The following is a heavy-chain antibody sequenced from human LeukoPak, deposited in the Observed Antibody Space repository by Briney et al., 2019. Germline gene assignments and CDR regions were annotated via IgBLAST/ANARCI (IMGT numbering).Heavy chain of an antibody. Sequence: PGGSLRLSCTASGFTFGDYAMSWFRQAPGKGLEWVGFIRSKAYGGTTEYAASVKGRFTISRDDSKSIAYLQMNSLKTEDTAVYYCTREERGPPLYSSGWSHYWGQGTLVTVSS. CDR3: TREERGPPLYSSGWSHY. CDR1: GFTFGDYA. V-gene: IGHV3-49*03. CDR2: IRSKAYGGTT. J-gene: IGHJ4*02. D-gene: IGHD6-19*01.